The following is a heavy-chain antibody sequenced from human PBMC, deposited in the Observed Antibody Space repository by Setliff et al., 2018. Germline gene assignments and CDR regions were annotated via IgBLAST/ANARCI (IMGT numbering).Heavy chain of an antibody. CDR3: ARESRYYYDNLGTLDY. CDR2: IYSSGST. Sequence: LSLTYTVSGGSISSGDYYWSWIRQPPGKGLEWIGYIYSSGSTYYNPSLKSRVSISVDTSKNQFSLKLSSVTAADTAVYYCARESRYYYDNLGTLDYWGQGTLVTVSS. V-gene: IGHV4-30-4*08. CDR1: GGSISSGDYY. J-gene: IGHJ4*02. D-gene: IGHD3-22*01.